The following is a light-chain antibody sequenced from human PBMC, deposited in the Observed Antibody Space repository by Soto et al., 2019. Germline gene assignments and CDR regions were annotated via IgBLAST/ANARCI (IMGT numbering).Light chain of an antibody. V-gene: IGKV3-20*01. Sequence: EIVLAQPPDTLSLSPGERATLSCRASQSVSSMYLAWYQQKVGHAPRVLISGASGRATGSPDRFSGSGSGTEFTLSSRRLEPEDFAVYYCQQFGSAPYTFGWSAKLEIK. CDR3: QQFGSAPYT. J-gene: IGKJ2*01. CDR1: QSVSSMY. CDR2: GAS.